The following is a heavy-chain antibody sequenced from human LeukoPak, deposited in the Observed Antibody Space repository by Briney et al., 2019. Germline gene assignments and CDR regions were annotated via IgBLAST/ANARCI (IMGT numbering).Heavy chain of an antibody. CDR3: ARGSFSADAPLVLDYFHH. CDR2: INPNTGGT. V-gene: IGHV1-2*02. J-gene: IGHJ1*01. Sequence: ASVTVSCTASGYTFTGYYIHWVRQAPGQGLQWMGWINPNTGGTNYAQKFQGRVTMTRDTSITTDSMELSRLRSDDTAVYYCARGSFSADAPLVLDYFHHWGQGTLVTDSS. D-gene: IGHD5-18*01. CDR1: GYTFTGYY.